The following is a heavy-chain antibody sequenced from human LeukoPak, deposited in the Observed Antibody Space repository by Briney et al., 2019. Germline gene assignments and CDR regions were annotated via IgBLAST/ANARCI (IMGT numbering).Heavy chain of an antibody. D-gene: IGHD3-3*01. CDR1: GGSISSYY. CDR2: INHSGST. J-gene: IGHJ4*02. V-gene: IGHV4-34*01. Sequence: SETLSLTCTVSGGSISSYYWSWIRQPPGKGLEWIGEINHSGSTNYNPSLKSRVTISVDTSKNQFSLKLSSVTAADTAVYYCARGTQYYDFWSGYYQPRLYYFDYWGQGTLVTVSS. CDR3: ARGTQYYDFWSGYYQPRLYYFDY.